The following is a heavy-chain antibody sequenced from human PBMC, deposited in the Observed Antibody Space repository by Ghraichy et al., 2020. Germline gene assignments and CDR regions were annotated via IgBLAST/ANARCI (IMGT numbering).Heavy chain of an antibody. CDR1: GFTVITTY. Sequence: GESLNISCAASGFTVITTYMTWFRQAPGKGLEWVSTIYGGGSTYYADSVQGRFSVSRDNSKNTLYLQMNSLRAEDTGVYFCASSRSMDVWGQGTTVTVSS. CDR3: ASSRSMDV. CDR2: IYGGGST. V-gene: IGHV3-66*01. J-gene: IGHJ6*02.